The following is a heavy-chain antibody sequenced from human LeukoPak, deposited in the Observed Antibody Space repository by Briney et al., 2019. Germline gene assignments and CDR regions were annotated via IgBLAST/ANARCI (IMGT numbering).Heavy chain of an antibody. Sequence: GASVKVSCKASGYTFTSYDINWVRQAPGQGLEWMGWINPNSGGTNYAQKFQGRVTMTRDTSISTAYMELSRLRSDDTAVYYCARPPSPYYYYYMDVWGKGTTVTVSS. CDR3: ARPPSPYYYYYMDV. CDR1: GYTFTSYD. J-gene: IGHJ6*03. V-gene: IGHV1-2*02. CDR2: INPNSGGT.